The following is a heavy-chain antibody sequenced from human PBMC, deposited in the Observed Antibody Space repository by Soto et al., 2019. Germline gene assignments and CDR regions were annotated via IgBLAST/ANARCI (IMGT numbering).Heavy chain of an antibody. CDR1: GFTFSSYA. V-gene: IGHV3-23*01. J-gene: IGHJ4*02. CDR2: ISGSGDTT. D-gene: IGHD5-12*01. CDR3: AKHNHVDYGYIDD. Sequence: GGSLRLSCAASGFTFSSYAMSWVRQAPGKGLEWVSGISGSGDTTNYADSVRGRFTISRDNSKNTLYLQMNTLRAEDTAVYHCAKHNHVDYGYIDDWGQGTLVTVSS.